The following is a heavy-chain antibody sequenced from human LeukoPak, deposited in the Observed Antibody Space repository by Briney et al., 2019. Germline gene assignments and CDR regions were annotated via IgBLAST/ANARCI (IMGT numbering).Heavy chain of an antibody. V-gene: IGHV3-23*05. CDR3: ARKQWLNS. D-gene: IGHD6-19*01. CDR1: GFIFRDYV. Sequence: PGGSLRLSCTASGFIFRDYVMSWVRQAPGKGPEWVAAIWRTGDWTHYVDSVKGRFTISRDNAKNSLFLQMNNLRAEDTAVYYCARKQWLNSWGQGTRVIVSS. CDR2: IWRTGDWT. J-gene: IGHJ5*02.